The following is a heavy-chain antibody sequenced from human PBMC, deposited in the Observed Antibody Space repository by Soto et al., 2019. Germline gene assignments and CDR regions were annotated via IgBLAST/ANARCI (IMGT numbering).Heavy chain of an antibody. CDR2: INTFNGNT. Sequence: ASVKVSCKASGYSFTSYVVTWVRQAPGEGLEWMGWINTFNGNTNYAQNLQGRVSMTTDTSTSTVYMDLRSLRSDDTAVYYCARAMATDHSDYWGQGTRVTVSS. CDR1: GYSFTSYV. J-gene: IGHJ4*02. CDR3: ARAMATDHSDY. V-gene: IGHV1-18*01.